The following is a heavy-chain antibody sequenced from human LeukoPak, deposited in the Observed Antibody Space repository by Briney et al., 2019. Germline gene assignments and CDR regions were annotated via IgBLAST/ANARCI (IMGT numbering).Heavy chain of an antibody. CDR1: GGSISSYY. D-gene: IGHD6-19*01. CDR3: ARGFRSGWGDYFDY. V-gene: IGHV4-59*01. CDR2: IYYSGST. J-gene: IGHJ4*02. Sequence: SETLSLTCTVSGGSISSYYWSWIRQPPGKGLEWIGYIYYSGSTDYNPSLKSRVTISVDTSKNQFSLKLSSVTAADTAVYYCARGFRSGWGDYFDYWGQGTLVTVSS.